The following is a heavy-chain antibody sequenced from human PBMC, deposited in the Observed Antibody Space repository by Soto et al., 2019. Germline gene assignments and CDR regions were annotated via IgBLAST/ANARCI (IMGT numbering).Heavy chain of an antibody. CDR3: ASAIPRIAVAGTLFDY. CDR1: GGSISSSSYY. CDR2: IYYSGST. V-gene: IGHV4-39*01. Sequence: SETLSLTCTVSGGSISSSSYYWGWIRQPPGKGLEWIGSIYYSGSTYYNPSLKSRVTISVDTSKNQFSLKLSSVTAADTAVYYCASAIPRIAVAGTLFDYWGQGTLVTSPQ. J-gene: IGHJ4*02. D-gene: IGHD6-19*01.